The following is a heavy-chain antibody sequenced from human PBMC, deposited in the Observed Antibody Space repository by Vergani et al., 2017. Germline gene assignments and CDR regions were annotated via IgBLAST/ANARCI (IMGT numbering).Heavy chain of an antibody. Sequence: EVQLVESGGGLVQPGGSLRLLCAASGFMLSNYWMNWVRQAPGKGLEWVANIKQDGSEKYYVDSVRGRFTISRENAKNPLYLQMNSLRAEDTALYHCGRPSAHGVYDALDISGQRSIVSVSS. V-gene: IGHV3-7*01. D-gene: IGHD4-17*01. CDR2: IKQDGSEK. CDR1: GFMLSNYW. CDR3: GRPSAHGVYDALDI. J-gene: IGHJ3*02.